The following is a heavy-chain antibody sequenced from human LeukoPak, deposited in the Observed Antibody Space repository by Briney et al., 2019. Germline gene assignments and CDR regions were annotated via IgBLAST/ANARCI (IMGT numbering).Heavy chain of an antibody. CDR2: ITSNGGST. D-gene: IGHD2-15*01. Sequence: PGGSLRLSCAASGFTFSTYVMHWVRQAPGKGLEYVSAITSNGGSTYHANSVKGRFTISRDNSKNTLYPQMGSLRAEDMAVYYCAGGYYYYMDVWGKGTTVTVSS. CDR1: GFTFSTYV. J-gene: IGHJ6*03. CDR3: AGGYYYYMDV. V-gene: IGHV3-64*01.